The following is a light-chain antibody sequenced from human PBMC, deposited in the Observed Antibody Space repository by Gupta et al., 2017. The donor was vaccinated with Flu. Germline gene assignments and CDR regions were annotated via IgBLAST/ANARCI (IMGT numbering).Light chain of an antibody. Sequence: DIQMTQSPSSLSASVGDRVTITCRASQSISSYLNWYQQKPGKAPKLLIYAASSLQSGVKSRFSGSGAGTDFTLTISSRQPEDFATYYCQQRYRNHPMHTFGQGTKLEIK. CDR2: AAS. J-gene: IGKJ2*01. V-gene: IGKV1-39*01. CDR3: QQRYRNHPMHT. CDR1: QSISSY.